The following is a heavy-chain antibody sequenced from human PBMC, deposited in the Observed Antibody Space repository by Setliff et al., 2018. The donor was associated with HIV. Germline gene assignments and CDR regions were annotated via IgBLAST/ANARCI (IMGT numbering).Heavy chain of an antibody. J-gene: IGHJ4*02. CDR3: ARGSPSSSWYGEYAY. CDR1: GGSFGGYY. V-gene: IGHV4-34*01. D-gene: IGHD6-13*01. Sequence: SETLSLTCAVYGGSFGGYYWSWTRQPPGKGREWIGEINHSGSTFYSPSLKSRVTISVDTSKNQFSLKLSSVTAADTAIYYCARGSPSSSWYGEYAYWGQGTLVTVSS. CDR2: INHSGST.